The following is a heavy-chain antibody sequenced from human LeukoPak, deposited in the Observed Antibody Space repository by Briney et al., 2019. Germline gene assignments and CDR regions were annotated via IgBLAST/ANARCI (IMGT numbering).Heavy chain of an antibody. CDR3: ARGDYYDGGGRNWFDP. CDR2: IHTSWTT. CDR1: GGSMYSYY. V-gene: IGHV4-4*07. D-gene: IGHD3-16*01. Sequence: SETLSLTCSVSGGSMYSYYWSFIPQAAGKGLEWIGRIHTSWTTYYNPSLKSRVTLSVDTSMNQFSLRLTSVTAADTAVYYCARGDYYDGGGRNWFDPWDQGTLVTVSP. J-gene: IGHJ5*02.